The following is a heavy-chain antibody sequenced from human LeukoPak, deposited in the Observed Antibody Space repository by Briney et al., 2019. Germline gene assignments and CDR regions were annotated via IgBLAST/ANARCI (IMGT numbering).Heavy chain of an antibody. CDR2: IHSSGST. CDR3: ARERSMVRGISWFDP. J-gene: IGHJ5*02. D-gene: IGHD3-10*01. V-gene: IGHV4-4*08. Sequence: SETLSLTCTVSGGSISSYYWSWIRQPPGKGLEWIGYIHSSGSTYYNPSLKSRVFISVDASKNQFSLKVTSVTAADTAVYYCARERSMVRGISWFDPWGQGTLVTVSS. CDR1: GGSISSYY.